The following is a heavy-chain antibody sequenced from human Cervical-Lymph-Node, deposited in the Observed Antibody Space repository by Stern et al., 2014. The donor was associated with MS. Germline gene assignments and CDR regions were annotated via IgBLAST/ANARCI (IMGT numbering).Heavy chain of an antibody. CDR2: IYSTGTT. CDR3: ARGGEGWNSYYFDY. Sequence: QVQLGQSGPGLVKPSQTLSLSCSVSGGSITSGSYYWTWIRQPAGKGPEWIGSIYSTGTTNYNPSLNSRVSMSLATPENQFSLKVISVTAADTAVYYCARGGEGWNSYYFDYWGQGTLVTVSS. CDR1: GGSITSGSYY. D-gene: IGHD1-7*01. V-gene: IGHV4-61*02. J-gene: IGHJ4*02.